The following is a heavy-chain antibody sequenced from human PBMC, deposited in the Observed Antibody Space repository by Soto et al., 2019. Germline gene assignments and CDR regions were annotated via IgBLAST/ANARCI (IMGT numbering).Heavy chain of an antibody. Sequence: QPGGSLRLSCAASGFTFSSYWMHWVRQAPGKGLVWVSRINSDGSSTSYADSVKGRLTISRDNAKNTLYLQMNSLRAEDTAVYYCAREKGGIVGVLRYWGQGTLVTVSS. D-gene: IGHD1-26*01. CDR2: INSDGSST. V-gene: IGHV3-74*01. CDR3: AREKGGIVGVLRY. J-gene: IGHJ4*02. CDR1: GFTFSSYW.